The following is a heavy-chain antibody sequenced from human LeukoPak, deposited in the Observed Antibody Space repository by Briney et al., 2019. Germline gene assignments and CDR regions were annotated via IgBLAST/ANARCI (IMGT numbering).Heavy chain of an antibody. CDR2: INPNSGGT. D-gene: IGHD5-18*01. V-gene: IGHV1-2*02. J-gene: IGHJ4*02. CDR1: GYTFTGYY. CDR3: ARGSGYSYGNDY. Sequence: ASVKVSCKASGYTFTGYYMHWVRQAPGQGLEWMGWINPNSGGTNYAQKFQGRVTMTRDTSISTAYMELSRLRPDDTAVYYCARGSGYSYGNDYWGQGTLVTVSS.